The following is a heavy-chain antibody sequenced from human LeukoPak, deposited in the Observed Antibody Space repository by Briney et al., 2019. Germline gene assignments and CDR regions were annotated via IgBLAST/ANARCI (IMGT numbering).Heavy chain of an antibody. CDR3: ARDRVLYGDYGDYYYGMDV. CDR1: GFTVSSNY. V-gene: IGHV3-66*01. CDR2: IYSGGST. D-gene: IGHD4-17*01. Sequence: GSLRLSCAASGFTVSSNYLSWVRQAPGKGLEWVSVIYSGGSTYYADSVKGRFTISRDNSKNTLYLQMNSLRAEDTAVYYCARDRVLYGDYGDYYYGMDVWGQGTTVTVSS. J-gene: IGHJ6*02.